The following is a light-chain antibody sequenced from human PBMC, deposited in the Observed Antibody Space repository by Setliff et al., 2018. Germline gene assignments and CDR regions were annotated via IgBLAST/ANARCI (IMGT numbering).Light chain of an antibody. V-gene: IGLV2-14*03. CDR1: FGAYGSAY. Sequence: QSALAQPASVSGSPEQSITISCTGEFGAYGSAYVSWYQQHPDKAPKPIIYDVNNRPSGISHRFSGSNSANTASLTISGLQPEDDADYYCSSYTSNSTYVFGTGTKVTVL. CDR3: SSYTSNSTYV. J-gene: IGLJ1*01. CDR2: DVN.